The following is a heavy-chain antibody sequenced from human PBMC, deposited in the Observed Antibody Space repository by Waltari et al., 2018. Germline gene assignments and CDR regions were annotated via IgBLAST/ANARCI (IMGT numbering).Heavy chain of an antibody. CDR3: AKDVSTIFGVGANWFDP. Sequence: QVQLVESGGGVVQPGGSLRLSCAASGFTFSSYGMHWVRQAPGKGLEWVAFIRYDGSNKYYADSVKGRFTISRDNSKNTLYLQMNSLRAEDTAVYYCAKDVSTIFGVGANWFDPWGQGTLVTVSS. V-gene: IGHV3-30*02. J-gene: IGHJ5*02. CDR2: IRYDGSNK. CDR1: GFTFSSYG. D-gene: IGHD3-3*01.